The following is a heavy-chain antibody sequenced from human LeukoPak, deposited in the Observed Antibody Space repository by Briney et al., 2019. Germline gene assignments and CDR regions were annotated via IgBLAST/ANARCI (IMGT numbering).Heavy chain of an antibody. CDR3: ARLYYYSKLNYFVS. Sequence: SETLSLTCTVSDDSISSGTYYWTWIRQPAGRGLEWIGRISSTGSTNYNPSLKSRVTISIDPSKNQFSLRLKSVTAADTAMYYCARLYYYSKLNYFVSWGQGTLVTVSS. J-gene: IGHJ4*02. CDR2: ISSTGST. CDR1: DDSISSGTYY. V-gene: IGHV4-61*02. D-gene: IGHD4-11*01.